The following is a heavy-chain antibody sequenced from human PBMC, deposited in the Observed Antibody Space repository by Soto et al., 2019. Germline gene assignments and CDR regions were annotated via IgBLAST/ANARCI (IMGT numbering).Heavy chain of an antibody. D-gene: IGHD7-27*01. Sequence: EVQLSQSGGGLVQPGGSLRLSCAGSGFTFINYALNWVRQAPGKGLEWVSSISGVGDATFFANSVRGRFTISRDNSDNSVTLQMNSLGVDDTAVYYCARKILGSTSRPDYWYFDLWGRGTRVTVSS. CDR1: GFTFINYA. J-gene: IGHJ2*01. CDR3: ARKILGSTSRPDYWYFDL. CDR2: ISGVGDAT. V-gene: IGHV3-23*01.